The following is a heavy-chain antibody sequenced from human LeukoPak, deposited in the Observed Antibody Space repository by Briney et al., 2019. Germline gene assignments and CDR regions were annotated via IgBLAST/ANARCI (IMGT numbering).Heavy chain of an antibody. Sequence: SETLSLTCSVSGGSISSYYWSWIRQPAGKGLEWIGHIYSTGSTNYNPSLQSRVTMSVDTSKNQFSLNLRSVTAADTAVYYCARVRGATIPYDAFDIWGQGTMVTVSS. CDR1: GGSISSYY. CDR3: ARVRGATIPYDAFDI. D-gene: IGHD5-24*01. V-gene: IGHV4-4*07. CDR2: IYSTGST. J-gene: IGHJ3*02.